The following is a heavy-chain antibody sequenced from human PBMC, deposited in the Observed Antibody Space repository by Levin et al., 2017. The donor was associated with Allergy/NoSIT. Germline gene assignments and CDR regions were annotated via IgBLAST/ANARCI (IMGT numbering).Heavy chain of an antibody. D-gene: IGHD5-18*01. V-gene: IGHV3-23*01. J-gene: IGHJ4*02. CDR2: ISGSGDST. Sequence: ETLSLTCAAYRFTFSSYAMTWVRQAPGKGLEWVSGISGSGDSTSYADSVKGRFTLSRDNSKNTLYLQMNSLRVEDTAVYYCGKDRLYNYGYNPIDDWGQGTLVTVSS. CDR3: GKDRLYNYGYNPIDD. CDR1: RFTFSSYA.